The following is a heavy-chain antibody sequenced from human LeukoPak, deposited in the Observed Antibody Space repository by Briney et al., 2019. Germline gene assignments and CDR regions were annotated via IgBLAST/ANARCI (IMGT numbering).Heavy chain of an antibody. CDR1: GGSISSSTYY. Sequence: SETLSLTCTVSGGSISSSTYYWDWIRQPPGKGLEWIGTIYYSKSASYNPSLESRTTTLFATSINQFLLKLSSVTAADTSGYYCVREGSGRSAHNWFDPWGEGSLVTVSS. CDR2: IYYSKSA. D-gene: IGHD2-15*01. J-gene: IGHJ5*02. V-gene: IGHV4-39*06. CDR3: VREGSGRSAHNWFDP.